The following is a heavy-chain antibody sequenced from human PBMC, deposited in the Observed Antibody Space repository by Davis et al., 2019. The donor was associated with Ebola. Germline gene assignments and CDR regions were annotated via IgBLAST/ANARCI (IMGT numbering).Heavy chain of an antibody. J-gene: IGHJ6*04. CDR2: ISGSGGST. V-gene: IGHV3-23*01. Sequence: PGGSLRLSCAASGFTFSSYAMSWVRQAPGKGLEWVSAISGSGGSTYYADSVKGRFTISRDNSKKTRYLQMNSLRVEDTAVYYCVRDGIATFGKVKYYYGMDVWGKGTTVTVSS. D-gene: IGHD6-13*01. CDR1: GFTFSSYA. CDR3: VRDGIATFGKVKYYYGMDV.